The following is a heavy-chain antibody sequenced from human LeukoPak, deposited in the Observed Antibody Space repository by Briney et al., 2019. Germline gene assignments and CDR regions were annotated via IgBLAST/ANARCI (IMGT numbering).Heavy chain of an antibody. Sequence: PGGSLRLSCAASGFTFSSYAMSWVRQAPGKGLEWVSVIYSGGSTYYADSVKGRFTISRDNSKNTLYLQMNRLRAEDTAVYYCARGRYSYGALGYWGQGTLVTVSS. CDR2: IYSGGST. CDR3: ARGRYSYGALGY. J-gene: IGHJ4*02. D-gene: IGHD5-18*01. V-gene: IGHV3-53*01. CDR1: GFTFSSYA.